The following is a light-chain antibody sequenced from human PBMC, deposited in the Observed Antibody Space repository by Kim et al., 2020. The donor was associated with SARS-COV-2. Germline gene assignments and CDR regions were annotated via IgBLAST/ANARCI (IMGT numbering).Light chain of an antibody. Sequence: SALSATEGDRGIITCRASQSNSMWLAWYQQKPGKAPKLLISKASSFQSGVPSRFSGSGSGTEFTLTISNLQPDDFGTYYCQQYDNYFGQGTKLEI. J-gene: IGKJ2*01. CDR3: QQYDNY. V-gene: IGKV1-5*03. CDR2: KAS. CDR1: QSNSMW.